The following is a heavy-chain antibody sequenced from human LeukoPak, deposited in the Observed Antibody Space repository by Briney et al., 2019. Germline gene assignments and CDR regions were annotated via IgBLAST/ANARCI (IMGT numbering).Heavy chain of an antibody. CDR3: ATFYSGNYNDFDY. CDR2: ISWNSGSI. Sequence: SLRLSCAASGFTFDDYAMHWVRQAPGKGLEWVSGISWNSGSIGYADSVKGRFTISRDNAKNSLYLQMNSLRAEDTAVYYCATFYSGNYNDFDYWGQGTLVTVSS. J-gene: IGHJ4*02. CDR1: GFTFDDYA. V-gene: IGHV3-9*01. D-gene: IGHD1-26*01.